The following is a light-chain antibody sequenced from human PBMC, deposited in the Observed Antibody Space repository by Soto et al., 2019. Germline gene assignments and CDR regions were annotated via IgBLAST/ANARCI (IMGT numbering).Light chain of an antibody. J-gene: IGKJ1*01. Sequence: DIEFTQSPSTLSGSVGDRVTLSCRASQTISSWLAWYRQKPGKAPKLLIYKASTLKSGVPSRFSGSGSGTDFTRTISSLQPDDSATYYCQQYNSYTVTFGQGTQVDIK. CDR1: QTISSW. CDR3: QQYNSYTVT. V-gene: IGKV1-5*03. CDR2: KAS.